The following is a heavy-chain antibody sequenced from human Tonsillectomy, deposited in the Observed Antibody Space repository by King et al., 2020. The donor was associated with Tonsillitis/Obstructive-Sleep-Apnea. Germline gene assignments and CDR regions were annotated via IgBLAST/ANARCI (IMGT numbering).Heavy chain of an antibody. D-gene: IGHD3-9*01. V-gene: IGHV3-48*03. Sequence: VQLVESGGGLVQPGGSLRLSCAASGFTFSSYEMNWVRQAPGKGLEWVSYISRGGYIIYYADSVKGRFTISRDNAKNSLYLQMNSLRAEDTAVYYCARVLPPIAAIFGYFYCMHVLGRATTVTVSP. CDR3: ARVLPPIAAIFGYFYCMHV. CDR2: ISRGGYII. CDR1: GFTFSSYE. J-gene: IGHJ6*01.